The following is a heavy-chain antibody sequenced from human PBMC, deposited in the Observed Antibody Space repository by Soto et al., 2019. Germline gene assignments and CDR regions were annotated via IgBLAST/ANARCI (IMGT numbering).Heavy chain of an antibody. CDR2: INSDGSST. Sequence: PGGSLRLSCAASGFTFSSYWMHWVRQAPGKGLVWVSRINSDGSSTSYADSVKGRFTISRDNAKNTLYLQMNSLRAEDMAVYYCARAPGYYYYGMDVWGQGTTVTVSS. J-gene: IGHJ6*02. CDR3: ARAPGYYYYGMDV. CDR1: GFTFSSYW. V-gene: IGHV3-74*01.